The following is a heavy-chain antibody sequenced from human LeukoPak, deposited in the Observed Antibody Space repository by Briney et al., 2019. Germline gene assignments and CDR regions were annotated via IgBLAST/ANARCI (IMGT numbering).Heavy chain of an antibody. CDR2: ISGSGGST. Sequence: GGSLRLSCAASGFTFSSYAMSWVRQAPGKGLEWVSAISGSGGSTYYADSVKGRFTISRDNSKNTLYLQMSSLRAEDMAVYYCGKSGLSGGYSYGYVPPNFDYWGQGTLVTVSS. CDR3: GKSGLSGGYSYGYVPPNFDY. CDR1: GFTFSSYA. V-gene: IGHV3-23*01. D-gene: IGHD5-18*01. J-gene: IGHJ4*02.